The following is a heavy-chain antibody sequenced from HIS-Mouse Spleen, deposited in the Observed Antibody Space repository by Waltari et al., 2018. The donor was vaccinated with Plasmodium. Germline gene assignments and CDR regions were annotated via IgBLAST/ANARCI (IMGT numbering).Heavy chain of an antibody. D-gene: IGHD6-13*01. CDR1: GYTFTGYY. J-gene: IGHJ4*02. CDR3: ARDLAAAGHFDY. Sequence: QVQLVQSGAEVKKPGASVKVSCKASGYTFTGYYMHWVRQAPGQGLEWMGGFNPKRVGTNYAQKFQGRVTMTRDTSISTAYMELSRLRSDDTAVYYCARDLAAAGHFDYWGQGTLVTVSS. V-gene: IGHV1-2*02. CDR2: FNPKRVGT.